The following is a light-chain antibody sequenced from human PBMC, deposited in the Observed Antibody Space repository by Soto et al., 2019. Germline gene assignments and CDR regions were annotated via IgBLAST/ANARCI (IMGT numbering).Light chain of an antibody. CDR3: QQYNNWPRA. V-gene: IGKV3-15*01. CDR1: QSVSSN. Sequence: EIVMTQSPATLSVSPGERATLSCRASQSVSSNLAWYQQKPGQAPRLLIYSSSTRAAGIPARFGGSGSGTEFTFTISSLQSEDFAIYYCQQYNNWPRAFGQGTKVDIK. J-gene: IGKJ1*01. CDR2: SSS.